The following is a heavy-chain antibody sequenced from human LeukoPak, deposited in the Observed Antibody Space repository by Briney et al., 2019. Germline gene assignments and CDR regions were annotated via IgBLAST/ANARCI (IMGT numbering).Heavy chain of an antibody. J-gene: IGHJ4*02. D-gene: IGHD4-17*01. CDR2: IYYSGST. CDR3: ARGEGYGDYRYYDY. Sequence: SETLSLTCTVSGGSISSYYWSWIRQPPGKGLEWIGYIYYSGSTNYNPSLKSRVTISVDTSKNQFSLKLSSVTAADTAVYYCARGEGYGDYRYYDYWGQGTLVTVSS. CDR1: GGSISSYY. V-gene: IGHV4-59*12.